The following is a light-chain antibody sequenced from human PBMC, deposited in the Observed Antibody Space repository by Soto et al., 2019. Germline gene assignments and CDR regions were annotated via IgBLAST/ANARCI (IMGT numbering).Light chain of an antibody. CDR2: GAS. Sequence: ETVMTQSPATLSVSPGERATLSCRASQSVNSNLAWYQQKLGQAPRVLIYGASTRATDISARFSGSGSETEFTLTISSLQSEDFAIYYCHHYNTWPWTFGQGTKVEI. V-gene: IGKV3-15*01. J-gene: IGKJ1*01. CDR3: HHYNTWPWT. CDR1: QSVNSN.